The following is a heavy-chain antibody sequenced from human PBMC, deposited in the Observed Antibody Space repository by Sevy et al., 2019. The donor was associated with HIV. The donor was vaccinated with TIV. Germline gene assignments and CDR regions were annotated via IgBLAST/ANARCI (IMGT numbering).Heavy chain of an antibody. CDR1: GFTFSSYA. Sequence: GGSLRLSCGASGFTFSSYAMHWVRQAPGKGLEWVAVISYDGSNKYYADSVKGRFTISRDNSKNTLYLQMNSLRAEDTAVYYCARDDYPYCTNGVCYNGYSSSWYDAYYYGMDVWGQGTTVTVSS. V-gene: IGHV3-30*04. CDR3: ARDDYPYCTNGVCYNGYSSSWYDAYYYGMDV. J-gene: IGHJ6*02. D-gene: IGHD2-8*01. CDR2: ISYDGSNK.